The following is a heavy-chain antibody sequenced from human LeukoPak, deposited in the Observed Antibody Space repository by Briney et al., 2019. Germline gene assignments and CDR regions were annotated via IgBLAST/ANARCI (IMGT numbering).Heavy chain of an antibody. D-gene: IGHD3-22*01. CDR3: ARDTYYYDSSGLDY. CDR1: GYTFTSYG. CDR2: ISAYNGNT. J-gene: IGHJ4*02. V-gene: IGHV1-18*01. Sequence: ASVKVSCKASGYTFTSYGISWVRQAPGQGLEWMGWISAYNGNTNYAQKLQGRVTMTTDTSTSTAYMELRSLRSDDTAVYYCARDTYYYDSSGLDYWGQGTLVTVSS.